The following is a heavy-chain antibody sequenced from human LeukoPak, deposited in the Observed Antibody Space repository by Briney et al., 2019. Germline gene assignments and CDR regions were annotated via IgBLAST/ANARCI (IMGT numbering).Heavy chain of an antibody. CDR3: ARVXXIQXWLRSAFDY. V-gene: IGHV3-48*02. CDR2: ISTGSSTI. CDR1: GFXXSTYS. Sequence: PGGSLRLSCAASGFXXSTYSMNWVRXXPGKXLEWVSFISTGSSTIYYADSVXGRFTISRDNAKXSLYLQMNSLRDEDTAVYYCARVXXIQXWLRSAFDYWGQGTLVTVSS. J-gene: IGHJ4*02. D-gene: IGHD5-18*01.